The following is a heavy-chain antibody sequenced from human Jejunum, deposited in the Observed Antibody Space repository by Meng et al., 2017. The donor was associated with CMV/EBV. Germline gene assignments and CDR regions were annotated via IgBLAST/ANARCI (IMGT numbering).Heavy chain of an antibody. CDR2: IRYDGSSQ. CDR1: TFSTDV. Sequence: TFSTDVMHWVRQAPGKGLEWVAFIRYDGSSQHYADSVKGRFTISRDNSKNTLYLQMNSLRAEDTAMYYCATDMSRAYSSSWYYFDYWGQGTLVTVSS. CDR3: ATDMSRAYSSSWYYFDY. J-gene: IGHJ4*02. D-gene: IGHD6-13*01. V-gene: IGHV3-30*02.